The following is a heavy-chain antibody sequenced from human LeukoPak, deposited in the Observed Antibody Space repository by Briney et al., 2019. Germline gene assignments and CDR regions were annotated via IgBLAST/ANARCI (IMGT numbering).Heavy chain of an antibody. CDR3: ARGGGYGGLVDY. CDR2: INHSGST. CDR1: GGSFSGYY. V-gene: IGHV4-34*01. Sequence: PSVTLFLTCAVSGGSFSGYYWSWIRQPPGKGLEWIGEINHSGSTNYNPSLKSRVTISVDTSKNQFSLKLSSVTAADTAVYYCARGGGYGGLVDYWGQGTLVTVSS. D-gene: IGHD5-12*01. J-gene: IGHJ4*02.